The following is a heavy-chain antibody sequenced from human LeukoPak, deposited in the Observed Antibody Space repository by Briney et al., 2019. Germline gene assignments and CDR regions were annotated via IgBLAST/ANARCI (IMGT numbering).Heavy chain of an antibody. Sequence: GGSLRLSCAASGFTFSGSAMHWVRQASGKGLEWVGRIRSKANSYATAYAASVKGRFTISRDDSKNTAYLQMNSLGAEDTAIYYCAKDGGYYYGSGSYFWFDPWGQGTLVTVSS. CDR2: IRSKANSYAT. J-gene: IGHJ5*02. V-gene: IGHV3-73*01. CDR1: GFTFSGSA. D-gene: IGHD3-10*01. CDR3: AKDGGYYYGSGSYFWFDP.